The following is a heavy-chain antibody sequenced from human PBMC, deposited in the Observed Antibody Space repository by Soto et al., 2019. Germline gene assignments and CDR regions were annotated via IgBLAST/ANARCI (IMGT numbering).Heavy chain of an antibody. V-gene: IGHV1-69*01. Sequence: QVQLVQSGAEVKKPGSSVKVSCKASGGTFSSYAISWVRQAPGQGLEWMGGIIPIFGTANYAQKFQGRVTITADESTSTAYMELSSLRSEDTVVYYCARDRTYCGGDCYSSYWFDPWGQGTLVTVSS. CDR2: IIPIFGTA. D-gene: IGHD2-21*02. CDR1: GGTFSSYA. CDR3: ARDRTYCGGDCYSSYWFDP. J-gene: IGHJ5*02.